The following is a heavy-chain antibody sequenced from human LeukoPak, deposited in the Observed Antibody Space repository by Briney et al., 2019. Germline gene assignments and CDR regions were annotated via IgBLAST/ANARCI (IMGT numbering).Heavy chain of an antibody. CDR2: IWYDGNNK. CDR3: AKDRYCNGGNCYYDAFDI. Sequence: PGGSLRLSCAVSGLSVTRYGMHWVRQAPGQGLEWVAVIWYDGNNKYYTDSVKGRFTISRDNSENTLYLQMNSLRADDTAVYYCAKDRYCNGGNCYYDAFDIWGQGTMVAVSS. CDR1: GLSVTRYG. V-gene: IGHV3-30*02. J-gene: IGHJ3*02. D-gene: IGHD2-15*01.